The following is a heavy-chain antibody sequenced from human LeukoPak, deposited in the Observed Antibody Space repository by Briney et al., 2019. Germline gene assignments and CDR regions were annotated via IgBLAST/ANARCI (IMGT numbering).Heavy chain of an antibody. CDR1: GGSISSYY. D-gene: IGHD5-24*01. J-gene: IGHJ4*02. V-gene: IGHV4-39*01. CDR2: IYYSGSS. CDR3: ARHRSGWLQSSFDY. Sequence: SETLSPTCTVSGGSISSYYWGWIRQPPGKGLEWIGSIYYSGSSFDNPALKSRVTISVDTSKNQFSLKLSSMTAADTAVYYCARHRSGWLQSSFDYWGQGTLVTVSS.